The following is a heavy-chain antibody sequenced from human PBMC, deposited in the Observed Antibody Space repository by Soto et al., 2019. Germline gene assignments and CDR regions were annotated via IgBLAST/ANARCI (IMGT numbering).Heavy chain of an antibody. J-gene: IGHJ6*03. CDR2: IKQDGSEK. V-gene: IGHV3-7*01. CDR3: ARVKEQWLVIDYYYMDV. D-gene: IGHD6-19*01. CDR1: GFTFSSYW. Sequence: EVQLVGSGGGLVQPGGSLRLSCAASGFTFSSYWMSWVRQAPGKGLEWVANIKQDGSEKYYVDSVKGRFTISRDNAKNSLYLQMNSLRAEDTAVYYFARVKEQWLVIDYYYMDVWGQGTTVTVSS.